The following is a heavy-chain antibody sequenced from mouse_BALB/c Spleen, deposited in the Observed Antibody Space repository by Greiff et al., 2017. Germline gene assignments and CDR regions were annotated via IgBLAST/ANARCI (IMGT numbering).Heavy chain of an antibody. D-gene: IGHD4-1*01. Sequence: VQLQQSGAELVRPGVSVKISCKGSGYTFTDYAMHWVKQSHAKSLEWIGVISTYYGDASYNQKFKGKATMTVAKSSSTAYMELARLTSEDSAIYYCAVTGTEDAMDYWGQGTSVTVSS. CDR1: GYTFTDYA. J-gene: IGHJ4*01. CDR2: ISTYYGDA. V-gene: IGHV1S137*01. CDR3: AVTGTEDAMDY.